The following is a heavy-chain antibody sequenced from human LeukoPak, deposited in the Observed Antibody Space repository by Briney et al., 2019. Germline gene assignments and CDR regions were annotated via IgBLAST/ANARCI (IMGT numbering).Heavy chain of an antibody. CDR2: IIPILGIA. CDR3: ARSSGSYHGAFDI. J-gene: IGHJ3*02. CDR1: GGTFSSYA. V-gene: IGHV1-69*04. Sequence: SVKVSCKASGGTFSSYAISWVRQAPGQGLEWMGRIIPILGIANYAQKLQGRVTITADKSTSTAYMELSSLRSEDTAVYYCARSSGSYHGAFDIWGQGTMVTVSS. D-gene: IGHD1-26*01.